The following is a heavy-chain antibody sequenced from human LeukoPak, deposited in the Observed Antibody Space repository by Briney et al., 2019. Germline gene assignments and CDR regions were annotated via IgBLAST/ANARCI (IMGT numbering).Heavy chain of an antibody. CDR1: GFTFSTYA. V-gene: IGHV3-64*04. D-gene: IGHD1-26*01. Sequence: PGGSLRLSCSASGFTFSTYAMHWVRQAPGKGLEYVSAISSNGGSTYYADSVKGRFTISRDNAKNTLYLQMDSLRAEDTAVYYCARVGATSYYWGQGTLVTVSS. J-gene: IGHJ4*02. CDR3: ARVGATSYY. CDR2: ISSNGGST.